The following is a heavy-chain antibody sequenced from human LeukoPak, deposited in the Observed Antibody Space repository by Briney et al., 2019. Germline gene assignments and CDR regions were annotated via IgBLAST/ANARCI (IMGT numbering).Heavy chain of an antibody. J-gene: IGHJ2*01. Sequence: SGPTLVKPTQTLTLTCTFSGFSLSTSGVGVGWIRQPPGKALEWPALIYWNDDKRYSPSLKSRLTITKDTSKNQVVLTMTNMDPVDTATYYCAHRRGALLWFGEFFDYWGRGTLVTVSS. V-gene: IGHV2-5*01. CDR1: GFSLSTSGVG. CDR2: IYWNDDK. CDR3: AHRRGALLWFGEFFDY. D-gene: IGHD3-10*01.